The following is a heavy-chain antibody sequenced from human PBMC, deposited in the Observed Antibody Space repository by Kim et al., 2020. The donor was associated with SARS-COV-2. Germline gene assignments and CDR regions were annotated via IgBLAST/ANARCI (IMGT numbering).Heavy chain of an antibody. CDR1: GFTFSSYA. Sequence: GGSLRLSCAASGFTFSSYAMSWVRQAPGKGLEWVSAISGSGGSTYYADSVKGRFTISRDNSKNTLYLQMNSLRAEDTAVYYCAKEGIAAAGIRYYYYGMDVWGQGTTVTVSS. D-gene: IGHD6-13*01. CDR2: ISGSGGST. J-gene: IGHJ6*02. V-gene: IGHV3-23*01. CDR3: AKEGIAAAGIRYYYYGMDV.